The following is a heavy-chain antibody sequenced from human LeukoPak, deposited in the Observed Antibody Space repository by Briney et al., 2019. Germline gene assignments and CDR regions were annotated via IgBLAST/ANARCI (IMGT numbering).Heavy chain of an antibody. Sequence: GGSLRLSCAASGFTFSSYWMSWVRQAPGKGLEWVANIKQDGSEKQYVDSVKGRFAISRDNAENSLYLQMNSLRAEDTAVYHCASAYRGKYHYYDYWGQRTLVTVSS. D-gene: IGHD1-26*01. CDR3: ASAYRGKYHYYDY. CDR1: GFTFSSYW. CDR2: IKQDGSEK. V-gene: IGHV3-7*05. J-gene: IGHJ4*02.